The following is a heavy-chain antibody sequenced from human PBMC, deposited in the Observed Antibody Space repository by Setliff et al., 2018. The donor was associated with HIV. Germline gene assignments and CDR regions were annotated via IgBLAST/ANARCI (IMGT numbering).Heavy chain of an antibody. J-gene: IGHJ4*02. CDR3: ARETVVDCGGCWGY. CDR1: GGTLSSYS. CDR2: FITVFRRP. V-gene: IGHV1-69*13. D-gene: IGHD2-21*01. Sequence: VASVKVSCKASGGTLSSYSINWVRQAPGQGLEWMETFITVFRRPTYAQKLQGRVTITADESTSTSYLVLYSLRYEDTAVYYCARETVVDCGGCWGYWGQGTLVTVSS.